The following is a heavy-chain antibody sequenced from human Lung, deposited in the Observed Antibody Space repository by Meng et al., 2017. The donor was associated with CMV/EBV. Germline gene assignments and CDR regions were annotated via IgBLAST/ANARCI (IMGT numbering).Heavy chain of an antibody. CDR3: AKDNYDFWSFDY. Sequence: GGSLRLSCAASGFRFSRNGMHWVRQAPGKGLEWVAFLRSDGSNKNYGDSVKGRFTISRDNSKNTLYLQMNSLRVEDTGVYYCAKDNYDFWSFDYWGPGTXVPGSS. CDR1: GFRFSRNG. J-gene: IGHJ4*02. V-gene: IGHV3-30*02. D-gene: IGHD3/OR15-3a*01. CDR2: LRSDGSNK.